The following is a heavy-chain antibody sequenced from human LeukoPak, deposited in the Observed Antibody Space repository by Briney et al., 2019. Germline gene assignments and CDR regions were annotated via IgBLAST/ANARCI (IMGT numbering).Heavy chain of an antibody. CDR1: GFTFSSYS. CDR3: ARAGVAAAAPDY. D-gene: IGHD6-13*01. V-gene: IGHV3-21*01. CDR2: ISSSSSYI. J-gene: IGHJ4*02. Sequence: PGGSLRLSCAASGFTFSSYSMNWVRQAPGKGLEWVSSISSSSSYIYYADSVKGRFTISRDNAKNSLYLQMNSLRAKGTAVYYCARAGVAAAAPDYWGQGTLVTVSS.